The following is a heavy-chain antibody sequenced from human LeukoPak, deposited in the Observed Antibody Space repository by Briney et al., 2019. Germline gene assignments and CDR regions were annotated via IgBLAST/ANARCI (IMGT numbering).Heavy chain of an antibody. Sequence: GGSLRLSCAASGFTVSSNYMSWVRQAPGKGLEWVSAISGSGGSTYYADSVKGRFTISRDNSKNTLYLQMNSLRAEDTAVYYCANLGSSVYAIGIDYWGQGTLVTVSS. CDR3: ANLGSSVYAIGIDY. CDR2: ISGSGGST. J-gene: IGHJ4*02. V-gene: IGHV3-23*01. CDR1: GFTVSSNY. D-gene: IGHD2-8*01.